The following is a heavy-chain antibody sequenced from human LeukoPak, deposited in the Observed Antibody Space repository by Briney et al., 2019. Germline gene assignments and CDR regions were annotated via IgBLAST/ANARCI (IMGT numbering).Heavy chain of an antibody. CDR2: TYYRSTWFN. V-gene: IGHV6-1*01. CDR3: ARRLTQYDCFDP. D-gene: IGHD2-2*01. Sequence: SQTLSLTCAISGDSVSSNSVTWNWIRQSPSRGLEWLGRTYYRSTWFNDYAVSVRGRITVNPDTSKNQFSLHLNSVTPEDTAVYYCARRLTQYDCFDPWGQGILVTVSS. CDR1: GDSVSSNSVT. J-gene: IGHJ5*02.